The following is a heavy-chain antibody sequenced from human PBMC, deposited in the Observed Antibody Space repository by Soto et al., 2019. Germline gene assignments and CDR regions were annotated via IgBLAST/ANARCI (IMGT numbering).Heavy chain of an antibody. CDR3: AKGDIAAAGILGY. CDR2: STGSSGST. CDR1: GYIFSSHA. J-gene: IGHJ4*02. D-gene: IGHD6-25*01. Sequence: QRLSCVASGYIFSSHAMSWVRQAPRKGLEWVSTSTGSSGSTYSADSVKGRFTISRDNSKTSLFVQMNSLRDEDTAVYYCAKGDIAAAGILGYWGRGPLVPVSS. V-gene: IGHV3-23*01.